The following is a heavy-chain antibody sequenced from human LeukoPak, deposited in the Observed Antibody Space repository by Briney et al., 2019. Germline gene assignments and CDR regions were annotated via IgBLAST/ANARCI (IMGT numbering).Heavy chain of an antibody. CDR2: ISGSGGST. CDR3: AKDRVVGMVREYFDY. CDR1: GFTFSSYA. Sequence: TGRSLRLSCAASGFTFSSYAMSWVRQAPGKGLEWVSAISGSGGSTYYADSVKGRFTISRDNSKNTLYLQMNSLRAEGTAVYYCAKDRVVGMVREYFDYWGQGTLVTVSS. D-gene: IGHD6-13*01. V-gene: IGHV3-23*01. J-gene: IGHJ4*02.